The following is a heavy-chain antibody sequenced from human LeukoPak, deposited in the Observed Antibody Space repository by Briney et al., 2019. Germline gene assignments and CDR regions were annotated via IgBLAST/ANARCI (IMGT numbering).Heavy chain of an antibody. CDR2: ISGSGGST. J-gene: IGHJ4*02. CDR1: GFTFSSYA. D-gene: IGHD2-2*01. V-gene: IGHV3-23*01. Sequence: GGSLRLSCAASGFTFSSYAMSWVRQAPGKGLEWVSAISGSGGSTYYADSVKGRFTISRDNSKNTLYLQMNSLRAEDTALYYCAKDTSLSLAGGTRFDYWGQGTLVTVSS. CDR3: AKDTSLSLAGGTRFDY.